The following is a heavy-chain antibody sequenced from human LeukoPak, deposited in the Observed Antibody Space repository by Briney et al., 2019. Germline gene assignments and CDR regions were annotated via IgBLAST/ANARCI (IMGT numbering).Heavy chain of an antibody. CDR2: IYYSGST. Sequence: SETLSLTCTVSGGSISRSDYYWSWIRQPPGKGLEWIGYIYYSGSTNYNPSLKSRVTISVDTSKNQFSLKLSSVTAADTAVYYCARDLYGSGSHPNWFDPWGQGTLVTVSS. CDR3: ARDLYGSGSHPNWFDP. V-gene: IGHV4-61*08. CDR1: GGSISRSDYY. J-gene: IGHJ5*02. D-gene: IGHD3-10*01.